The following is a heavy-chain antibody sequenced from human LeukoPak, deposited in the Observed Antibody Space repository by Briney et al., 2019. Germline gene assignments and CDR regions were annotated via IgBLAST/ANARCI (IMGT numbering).Heavy chain of an antibody. Sequence: GGSLRLSCAASGFTFNSNAMTWVRQAPGKGLEWVSGISGSGTDTYYADSVKGRFTISRDNSRNTLYLQMNSLRVEDTAIYYCAEDTWNSYIPEYWGQGTLVTVSS. J-gene: IGHJ4*02. CDR1: GFTFNSNA. CDR3: AEDTWNSYIPEY. CDR2: ISGSGTDT. D-gene: IGHD1-7*01. V-gene: IGHV3-23*01.